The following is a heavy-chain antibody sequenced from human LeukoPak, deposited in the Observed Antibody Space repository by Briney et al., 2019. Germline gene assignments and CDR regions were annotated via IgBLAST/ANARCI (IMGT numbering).Heavy chain of an antibody. Sequence: PGGSLRLSCAVSGFSFSSYAMSWVRQAPGKGLEWVSAISGSGGSTYYADSVKGRFTISRDDSKSTLYLQMNSLRAEDTAVYYCAKDGGSIVGAHDVYYFDYWGQGTLVTVSS. J-gene: IGHJ4*02. CDR1: GFSFSSYA. CDR3: AKDGGSIVGAHDVYYFDY. CDR2: ISGSGGST. V-gene: IGHV3-23*01. D-gene: IGHD1-26*01.